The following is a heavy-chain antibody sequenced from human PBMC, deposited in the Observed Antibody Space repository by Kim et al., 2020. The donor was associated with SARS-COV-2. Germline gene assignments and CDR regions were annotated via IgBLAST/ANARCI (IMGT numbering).Heavy chain of an antibody. CDR3: ARVTRWPDAFDV. V-gene: IGHV4-34*01. D-gene: IGHD2-15*01. CDR2: T. Sequence: TNYTPALKSRITLPVDTSTNQFSLKLKSVTVGDSAMYFCARVTRWPDAFDVWGQGTLVTVSS. J-gene: IGHJ3*01.